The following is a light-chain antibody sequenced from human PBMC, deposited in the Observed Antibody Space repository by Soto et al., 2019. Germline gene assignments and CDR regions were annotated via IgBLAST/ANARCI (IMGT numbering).Light chain of an antibody. J-gene: IGKJ4*01. Sequence: DILMTQSPLSLPVTPGEPASISCRSSQSLRNSNGYDYLDWYLQKPGQSPQLLMYLASNRASGVPDRFSGSGSGTDFTLKISRVEAEDVGVYYCMQAQENPLAFGGGTKVDIK. CDR2: LAS. V-gene: IGKV2-28*01. CDR3: MQAQENPLA. CDR1: QSLRNSNGYDY.